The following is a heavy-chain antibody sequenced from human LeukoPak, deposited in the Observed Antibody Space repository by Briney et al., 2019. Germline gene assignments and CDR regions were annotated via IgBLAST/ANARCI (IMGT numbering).Heavy chain of an antibody. V-gene: IGHV3-30*02. CDR3: AKDSLRERIVGSTTRGVNDY. J-gene: IGHJ4*02. Sequence: GGSLRLPCAASGFIFSSYGMHWVRQAPGKGLEWVAFIRYDGRNKYYANSVKGRFTISRDNSKNTLYLQMNSLRGEDTAVYYCAKDSLRERIVGSTTRGVNDYWGQGTLVTVSS. CDR1: GFIFSSYG. D-gene: IGHD1-26*01. CDR2: IRYDGRNK.